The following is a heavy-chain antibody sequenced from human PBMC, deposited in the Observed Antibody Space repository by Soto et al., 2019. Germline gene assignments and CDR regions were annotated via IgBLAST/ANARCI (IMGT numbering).Heavy chain of an antibody. CDR3: ARLPVTRQLVRVSAFDI. J-gene: IGHJ3*02. Sequence: KQSQTLSLTCSISGDSVSSNSAAWNWIRQSPSRGLEWLGRTYYRSKWYNDYAVSVKSRITINPDTSKNQFSLQLNSVTPEDTAVYYCARLPVTRQLVRVSAFDIWGQGTMVTVSS. D-gene: IGHD6-6*01. CDR1: GDSVSSNSAA. CDR2: TYYRSKWYN. V-gene: IGHV6-1*01.